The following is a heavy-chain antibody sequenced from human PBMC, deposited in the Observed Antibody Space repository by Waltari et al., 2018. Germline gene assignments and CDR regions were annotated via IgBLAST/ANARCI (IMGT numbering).Heavy chain of an antibody. V-gene: IGHV4-38-2*01. Sequence: QVQLQESGPGLVKPSETLSLTCSVSGYSISRGSSSGWPRQPPGKGLELIGSIYQSGSTYYNPCLKSRVTISIDTSKNQFSLKLSSVTAADTAVYYCAGHNWNDVVFDYWGQGTLVTVSS. D-gene: IGHD1-1*01. CDR3: AGHNWNDVVFDY. CDR2: IYQSGST. CDR1: GYSISRGSS. J-gene: IGHJ4*02.